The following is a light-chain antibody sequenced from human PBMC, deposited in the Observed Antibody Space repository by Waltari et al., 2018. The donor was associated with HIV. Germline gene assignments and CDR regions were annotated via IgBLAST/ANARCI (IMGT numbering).Light chain of an antibody. Sequence: QSALTQPASVPGSPGQPITISCPGTRGDVGGYNYVPWYQQYPGKAPKLIIYEVNNRPSGVSDRFSGSKSGNTASLTISGLQAEDEADYYCSSYTSSSTLDVFGTGTEVTVL. CDR3: SSYTSSSTLDV. J-gene: IGLJ1*01. CDR2: EVN. CDR1: RGDVGGYNY. V-gene: IGLV2-14*01.